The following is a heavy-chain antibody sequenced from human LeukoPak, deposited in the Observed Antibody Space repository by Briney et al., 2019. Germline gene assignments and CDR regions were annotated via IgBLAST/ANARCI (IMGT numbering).Heavy chain of an antibody. D-gene: IGHD3-10*02. CDR2: ISSSGSTI. J-gene: IGHJ6*04. CDR3: AELGITMIGGV. Sequence: GGSLRLSCAASGFIFTDYYMNWVRQAPGKGPEWVSYISSSGSTIYYADSVKGRFTISRENAKNSLYLQMNSLRAEDTAVYYCAELGITMIGGVWGKGTTVTISS. CDR1: GFIFTDYY. V-gene: IGHV3-11*04.